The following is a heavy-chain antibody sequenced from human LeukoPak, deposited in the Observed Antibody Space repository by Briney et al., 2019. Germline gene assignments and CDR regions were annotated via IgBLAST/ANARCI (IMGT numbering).Heavy chain of an antibody. CDR2: IKRKTDGGTT. D-gene: IGHD7-27*01. CDR1: GFTFNDAW. CDR3: TTGNWGPH. Sequence: GGSLRLSCAASGFTFNDAWMNWVRQAPGKGLEWIGRIKRKTDGGTTDYAAPVKGRFTISRDDSKNTLYLQMNSLKTEDTAVYYCTTGNWGPHWGQGTLVTVSS. J-gene: IGHJ4*02. V-gene: IGHV3-15*07.